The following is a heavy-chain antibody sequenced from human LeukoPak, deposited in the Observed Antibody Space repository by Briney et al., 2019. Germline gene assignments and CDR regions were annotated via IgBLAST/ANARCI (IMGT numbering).Heavy chain of an antibody. Sequence: GASVKVSCKASGYTFTGYYMDWVRQAPGQGLEWMGWINPNSGGTNYAQKLQGRVTMTTDTSTSTAYMELRSLRSDDTAVYYCAREGSSWFSDYWGQGTLVTVSS. D-gene: IGHD6-13*01. CDR2: INPNSGGT. J-gene: IGHJ4*02. V-gene: IGHV1-2*02. CDR1: GYTFTGYY. CDR3: AREGSSWFSDY.